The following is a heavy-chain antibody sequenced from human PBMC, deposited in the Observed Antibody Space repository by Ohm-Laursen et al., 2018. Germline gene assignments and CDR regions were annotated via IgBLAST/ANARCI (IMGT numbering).Heavy chain of an antibody. CDR2: FWANGKDK. Sequence: SLRLSCSASGFPFSNYGIHWVRRAPGKGLEWVSDFWANGKDKYYADSVKGRFTISRDNSKNTLFLQMNSLRDEDTAVYYCARDLSYGSLDFRGQGTLVTVSS. CDR1: GFPFSNYG. D-gene: IGHD5-24*01. J-gene: IGHJ4*02. V-gene: IGHV3-33*01. CDR3: ARDLSYGSLDF.